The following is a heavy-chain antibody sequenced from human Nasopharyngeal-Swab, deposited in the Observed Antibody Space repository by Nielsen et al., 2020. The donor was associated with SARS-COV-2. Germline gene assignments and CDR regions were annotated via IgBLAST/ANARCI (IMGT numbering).Heavy chain of an antibody. V-gene: IGHV4-34*01. Sequence: SETLSLTCAVYGGSFSGYYWSWIRQPPGKGLEWIGKINHSGSTNYNPSLKSRVTISVDTSKNQFSLKLSSVTAADTAVYYCARGYYDSSGWVDYYYYYMDVWDKGTTVTVSS. CDR2: INHSGST. J-gene: IGHJ6*03. CDR1: GGSFSGYY. D-gene: IGHD3-22*01. CDR3: ARGYYDSSGWVDYYYYYMDV.